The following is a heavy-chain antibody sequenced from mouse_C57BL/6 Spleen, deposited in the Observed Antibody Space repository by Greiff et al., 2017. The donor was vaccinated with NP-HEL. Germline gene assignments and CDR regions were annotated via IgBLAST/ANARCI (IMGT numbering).Heavy chain of an antibody. D-gene: IGHD2-3*01. V-gene: IGHV3-6*01. J-gene: IGHJ2*01. CDR2: ISYDGSN. Sequence: EVKLQESGPGLVKPSQSLSLTCSVTGYSITSGYYWNWIRQFPGNKLEWMGYISYDGSNNYNPSLKNRISITRDTSKIQFFLKLNSVTTEDTATYYCAREKMYDLDYWGQGTTLTVSS. CDR3: AREKMYDLDY. CDR1: GYSITSGYY.